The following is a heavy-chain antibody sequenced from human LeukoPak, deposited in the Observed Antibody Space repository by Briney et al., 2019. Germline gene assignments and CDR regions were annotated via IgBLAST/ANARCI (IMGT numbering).Heavy chain of an antibody. CDR2: INHSGST. V-gene: IGHV4-34*01. CDR1: DXSFSGNY. CDR3: ARAPAATGTIDY. Sequence: PSETLSLTCAVYDXSFSGNYWTWIRQPPGKGLEWVGEINHSGSTNYNPSLKSRVAISVDTSKNEFSLKLRSVTAADTAVYYCARAPAATGTIDYWGQGTLVTVSP. D-gene: IGHD6-13*01. J-gene: IGHJ4*02.